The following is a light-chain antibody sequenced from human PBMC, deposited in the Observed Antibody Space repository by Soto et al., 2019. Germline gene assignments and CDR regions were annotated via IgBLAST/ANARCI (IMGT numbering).Light chain of an antibody. V-gene: IGKV3-20*01. CDR3: QQYGSSPQYT. CDR1: QSVSSSY. J-gene: IGKJ2*01. Sequence: EIVLTQSPGTLSLSPGERATLSCRASQSVSSSYLAWYQQKPGQAPRLLIYGSSNGATGIPDRFSGSGSGTDFTLTISRLEPEDFAVYYCQQYGSSPQYTFGQGPSWRSN. CDR2: GSS.